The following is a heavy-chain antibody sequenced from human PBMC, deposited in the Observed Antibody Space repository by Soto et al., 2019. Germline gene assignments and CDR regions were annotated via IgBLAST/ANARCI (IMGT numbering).Heavy chain of an antibody. CDR2: ISSSSSTI. Sequence: EVQLVESGGGLVQPGGSLRLSCAASGFTFSSYSMNWVRQAPGKGLEWVSYISSSSSTIYYADSVKGRFTIYRDNAKNPLYLQMNSLRDEDTAVYYCSPDFWSGYYPLMDVCGQGTTVTVSS. CDR1: GFTFSSYS. V-gene: IGHV3-48*02. D-gene: IGHD3-3*01. CDR3: SPDFWSGYYPLMDV. J-gene: IGHJ6*02.